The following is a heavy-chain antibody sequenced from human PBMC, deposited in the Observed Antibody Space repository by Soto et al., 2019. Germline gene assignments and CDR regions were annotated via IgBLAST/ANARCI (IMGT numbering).Heavy chain of an antibody. J-gene: IGHJ5*02. CDR1: GYSFTTYW. D-gene: IGHD2-2*01. Sequence: GESMKISCKGSGYSFTTYWIGWVRQMPGKGLEWMGIIYPGDSDTRYSPSFQGQVTISADKSISTAYLQWSSLKASDTAMYYCARXNIVVVPAARGANWFDPWGPGTLVTVSS. CDR3: ARXNIVVVPAARGANWFDP. V-gene: IGHV5-51*01. CDR2: IYPGDSDT.